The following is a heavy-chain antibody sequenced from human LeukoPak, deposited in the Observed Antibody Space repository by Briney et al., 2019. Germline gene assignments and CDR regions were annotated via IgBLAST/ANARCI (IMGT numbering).Heavy chain of an antibody. V-gene: IGHV4-39*01. J-gene: IGHJ4*02. D-gene: IGHD6-13*01. Sequence: SETLSLTCTVSGGSISSSSYYWGWLRQPPGTGLEWIGSIYYSGSTYYNPSLKSRVTISVDTSKNQFSLKLSSVTAADTAVYYCARQMTGIAAAGGKDYWGQGTLVTVSS. CDR2: IYYSGST. CDR3: ARQMTGIAAAGGKDY. CDR1: GGSISSSSYY.